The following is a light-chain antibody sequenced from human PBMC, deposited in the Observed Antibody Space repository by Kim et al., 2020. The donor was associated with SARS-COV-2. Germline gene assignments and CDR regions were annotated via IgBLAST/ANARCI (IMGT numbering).Light chain of an antibody. CDR2: VNRDGSH. Sequence: SVKLTGTLRSGHSTYAIAWHQQEPEKGPRYLMKVNRDGSHYKGDGIPDRFAGASSGAERSLTISSLQSEDEADYYCQTWDAAGRVFGGGTQLTVL. J-gene: IGLJ3*02. CDR3: QTWDAAGRV. CDR1: SGHSTYA. V-gene: IGLV4-69*01.